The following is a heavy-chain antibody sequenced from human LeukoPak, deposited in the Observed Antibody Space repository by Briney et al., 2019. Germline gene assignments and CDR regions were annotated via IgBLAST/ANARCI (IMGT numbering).Heavy chain of an antibody. CDR3: ASRRTIFGVVYPGSRFDP. D-gene: IGHD3-3*01. Sequence: PSETLSLTCTVSGGSISSGGYYWSWIRQPPGKGLEWIGYIYHSGSTYYNPSLKSRVTISVDRSKNQFSLKLSSVTAADTAVYYCASRRTIFGVVYPGSRFDPWGQGTLVTVSS. CDR1: GGSISSGGYY. V-gene: IGHV4-30-2*01. CDR2: IYHSGST. J-gene: IGHJ5*02.